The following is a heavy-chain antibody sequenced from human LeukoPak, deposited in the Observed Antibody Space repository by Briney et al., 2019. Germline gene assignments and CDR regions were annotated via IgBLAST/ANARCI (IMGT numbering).Heavy chain of an antibody. CDR2: ISSSSSYI. V-gene: IGHV3-21*01. J-gene: IGHJ4*02. CDR1: GFTFSSYS. Sequence: GGSLRLSCAASGFTFSSYSMNWVRQAPGKGLEWVSSISSSSSYIYYADSVKGRFTISRDNAKNSLYLQMNSLRAEDTAVYYCARDSSIGSDYIWGSYRLNYFDYWGQGTLVTVSS. CDR3: ARDSSIGSDYIWGSYRLNYFDY. D-gene: IGHD3-16*02.